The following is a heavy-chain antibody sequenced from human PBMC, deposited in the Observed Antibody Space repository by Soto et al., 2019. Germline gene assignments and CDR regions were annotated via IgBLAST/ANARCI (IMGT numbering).Heavy chain of an antibody. CDR3: ARGGSLYWYFDL. J-gene: IGHJ2*01. CDR1: GYTFTNYA. D-gene: IGHD1-26*01. V-gene: IGHV1-3*01. CDR2: INAGNGNT. Sequence: QVQLVQSGAEVKKPGASVKVSCKASGYTFTNYAMHWVRQAPGRRLEWMGWINAGNGNTTYSQKFQGRVTITRDTSASTAYMELSSLRSEDTAVYYCARGGSLYWYFDLWGRGTLVTVSS.